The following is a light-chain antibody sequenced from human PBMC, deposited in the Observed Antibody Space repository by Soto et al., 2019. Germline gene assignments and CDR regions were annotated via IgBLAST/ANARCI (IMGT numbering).Light chain of an antibody. CDR1: QGISTY. CDR2: GAS. Sequence: DIQLTQSPSFLSASVGDRVTITCRASQGISTYLAWYLQRPGKAPKLLIYGASTLQSGVPSRFSGSGSGTEFTLTISSLQTEDFETYYCQQLNSDWYAFGQGTKLEIK. CDR3: QQLNSDWYA. J-gene: IGKJ2*01. V-gene: IGKV1-9*01.